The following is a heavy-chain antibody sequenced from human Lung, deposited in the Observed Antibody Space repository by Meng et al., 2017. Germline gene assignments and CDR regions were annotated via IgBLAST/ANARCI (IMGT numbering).Heavy chain of an antibody. J-gene: IGHJ4*02. D-gene: IGHD4-11*01. V-gene: IGHV4-34*01. Sequence: QGQLTACGARLLKPSEALSLTCVVSGGSFSDYYWSWIRQPPGKGLEWIGEINHSGSTNYNPSVESRATISVDTSQNNLSLKLSSVTAADSAVYYCARGPTTMAHDFDYWGQGTLVTVSS. CDR2: INHSGST. CDR3: ARGPTTMAHDFDY. CDR1: GGSFSDYY.